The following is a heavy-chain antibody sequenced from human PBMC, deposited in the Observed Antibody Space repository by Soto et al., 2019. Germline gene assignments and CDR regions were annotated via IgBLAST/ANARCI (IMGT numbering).Heavy chain of an antibody. D-gene: IGHD6-13*01. CDR3: AIEVGRSNKFEL. V-gene: IGHV1-24*01. CDR2: YDLEKGET. CDR1: GYSLTELS. J-gene: IGHJ4*02. Sequence: ASVKVSCKVSGYSLTELSIHWVRQAPGEGLEWMGGYDLEKGETIYAQKFQGRVTMTEDSPADTPYMQLRSLRSEDTAVYYCAIEVGRSNKFELWGQGTMVTVYS.